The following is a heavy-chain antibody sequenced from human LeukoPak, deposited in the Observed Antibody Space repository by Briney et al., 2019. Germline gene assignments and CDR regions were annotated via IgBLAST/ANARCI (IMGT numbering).Heavy chain of an antibody. J-gene: IGHJ4*02. V-gene: IGHV3-23*01. CDR2: ITKNGDST. Sequence: GGSLRLPCAASGFTFSNYAMSWVRQAPGKGLECVSVITKNGDSTVYADSVKGRFTMSRDNSKDTLFLQMDALRAEDTAVYFCAKGTRPYCSGGTCYPLDSWGQGTLVTVSS. D-gene: IGHD2-15*01. CDR1: GFTFSNYA. CDR3: AKGTRPYCSGGTCYPLDS.